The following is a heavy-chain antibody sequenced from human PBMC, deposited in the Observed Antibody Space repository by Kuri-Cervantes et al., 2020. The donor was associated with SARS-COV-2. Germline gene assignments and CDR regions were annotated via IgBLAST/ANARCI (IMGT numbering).Heavy chain of an antibody. CDR3: VRDGDHWNFDY. CDR2: INPDGSYT. CDR1: GFTFSGHW. V-gene: IGHV3-74*01. Sequence: GEALKISCAASGFTFSGHWIHWVRQAPGTGLVWVSRINPDGSYTNNADSVKGRFTLSRDNAKNMLFLQIDSLGAEATAVYYCVRDGDHWNFDYWGQGTLVTVSS. D-gene: IGHD1-1*01. J-gene: IGHJ4*02.